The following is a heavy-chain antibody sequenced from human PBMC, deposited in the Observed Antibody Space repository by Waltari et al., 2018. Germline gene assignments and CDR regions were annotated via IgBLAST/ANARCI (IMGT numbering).Heavy chain of an antibody. J-gene: IGHJ4*02. D-gene: IGHD3-3*02. Sequence: DVQLVETGGGLIQPGGSLSLYCAASGFIVNNYYMTWVRQAPGKGLEWVSVIYSGGPTYYADSVKGRFTIPRDNSKNTLYLQMNNLRADDTAVYFCARSTIENIRDGLEYWGQGALVTVSS. CDR1: GFIVNNYY. CDR2: IYSGGPT. V-gene: IGHV3-53*02. CDR3: ARSTIENIRDGLEY.